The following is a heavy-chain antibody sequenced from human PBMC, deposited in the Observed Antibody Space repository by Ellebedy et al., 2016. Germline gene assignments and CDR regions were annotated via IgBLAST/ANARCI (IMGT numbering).Heavy chain of an antibody. CDR2: IYPGDSDT. J-gene: IGHJ6*02. CDR3: ARLVLEQGTAEDGRGMDV. Sequence: GGSLRLSCKASGYSFTNYWIGWVRQMPGKGLEWMGIIYPGDSDTRYSPSFQGPVTMSVDTSINIVYLQWSSLKASDTAIYYCARLVLEQGTAEDGRGMDVWGQGTTVTVSS. V-gene: IGHV5-51*01. D-gene: IGHD1/OR15-1a*01. CDR1: GYSFTNYW.